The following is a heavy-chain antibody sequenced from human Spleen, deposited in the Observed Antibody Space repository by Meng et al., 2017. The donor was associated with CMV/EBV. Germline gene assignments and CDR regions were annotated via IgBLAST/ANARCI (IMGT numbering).Heavy chain of an antibody. CDR1: GFSFSRYW. V-gene: IGHV3-7*01. J-gene: IGHJ4*02. CDR3: ARAYYDSTDYYYVLAY. CDR2: MRQDGSER. D-gene: IGHD3-22*01. Sequence: GESLKISCAASGFSFSRYWMTWVRLAPGKGLEWVANMRQDGSERYYVDSVKGRFTISRDNAKNSLYLQMNRLRAEDTAVYYCARAYYDSTDYYYVLAYWGQGTLVTVSS.